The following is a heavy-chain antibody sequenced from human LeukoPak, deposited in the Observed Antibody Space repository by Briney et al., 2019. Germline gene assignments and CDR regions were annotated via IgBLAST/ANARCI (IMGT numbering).Heavy chain of an antibody. CDR3: ARDPGALDY. CDR1: RFTFSSYS. CDR2: ISSSSSTI. V-gene: IGHV3-48*01. Sequence: AGGSLRLSCAASRFTFSSYSMNWVRQAPGKGLEWVSYISSSSSTIYYADSVKGRFTISRDNAKNSLYLQMNSLRAEDTAVYYCARDPGALDYWGQGTLVTVSS. J-gene: IGHJ4*02. D-gene: IGHD2-8*02.